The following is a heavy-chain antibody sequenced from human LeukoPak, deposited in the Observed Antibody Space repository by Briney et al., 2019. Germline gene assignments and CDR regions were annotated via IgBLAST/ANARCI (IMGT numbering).Heavy chain of an antibody. J-gene: IGHJ1*01. Sequence: GGSLRLSCAASGFTFSSYAMSWVRQAPGKGLEWVSGISWNSGSIGYADSVKGRFTISRDNAKNSLYLQMNSLRAEDTALYYCAKIRHSSSWHGDFQHWGQGTLVTVSS. D-gene: IGHD6-13*01. CDR3: AKIRHSSSWHGDFQH. V-gene: IGHV3-9*01. CDR1: GFTFSSYA. CDR2: ISWNSGSI.